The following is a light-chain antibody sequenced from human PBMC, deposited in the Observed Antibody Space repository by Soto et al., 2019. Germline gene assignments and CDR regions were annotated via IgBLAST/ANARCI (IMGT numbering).Light chain of an antibody. CDR1: QNIYNY. Sequence: DIQMTQSPSTLSASVGDRVTITCRASQNIYNYLAWYQQKPGKAPKPLIYKASTLESGVPSRFSGSGSGKEFTLTISSLQPDDFAIYYCHQYSVTSSFGPGTKVDVK. CDR3: HQYSVTSS. V-gene: IGKV1-5*03. CDR2: KAS. J-gene: IGKJ3*01.